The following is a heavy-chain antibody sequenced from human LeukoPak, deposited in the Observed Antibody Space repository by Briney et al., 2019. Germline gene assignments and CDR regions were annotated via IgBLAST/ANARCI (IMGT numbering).Heavy chain of an antibody. CDR1: GFTFTSSA. CDR2: IVVGSGNT. J-gene: IGHJ3*02. Sequence: GASVKVSCKASGFTFTSSAMQWVRQARGQRLEWIGWIVVGSGNTNYAQKFQERVTITRDMSTSTAYMELSSLRSEDTAVYYCAADSRRDGLLVVPAAMPAFDIWGQGTMVTVSS. V-gene: IGHV1-58*02. CDR3: AADSRRDGLLVVPAAMPAFDI. D-gene: IGHD2-2*01.